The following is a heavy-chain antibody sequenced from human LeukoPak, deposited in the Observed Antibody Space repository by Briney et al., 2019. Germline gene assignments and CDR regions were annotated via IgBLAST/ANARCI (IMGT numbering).Heavy chain of an antibody. CDR1: GGSYSGYY. J-gene: IGHJ4*02. CDR2: INHSGST. D-gene: IGHD1-26*01. CDR3: AIGRRRFDY. V-gene: IGHV4-34*01. Sequence: SETLSLTCAVYGGSYSGYYWSWIRQPPGKGLEWIGEINHSGSTNYNPSLKSRVTISVDTSKNQFSLKLSSVTAADTAVYYCAIGRRRFDYWGQGTLVTVSS.